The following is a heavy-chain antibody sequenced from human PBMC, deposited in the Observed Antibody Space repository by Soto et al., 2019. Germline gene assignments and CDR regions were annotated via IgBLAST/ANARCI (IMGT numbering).Heavy chain of an antibody. CDR2: IWYDGSTA. V-gene: IGHV3-33*01. J-gene: IGHJ6*04. CDR1: GFDFGSYG. Sequence: QVQLVESGGGVVQPGGSLRLSCVASGFDFGSYGMQWVRRAPGKGLEWMAVIWYDGSTAYYADSVKGRFTISRDNSKNPLVRHLNSLTAEDTAVYFCARAGVRGFFPPAFYGLDVCGNRTTVTVSS. CDR3: ARAGVRGFFPPAFYGLDV. D-gene: IGHD3-10*01.